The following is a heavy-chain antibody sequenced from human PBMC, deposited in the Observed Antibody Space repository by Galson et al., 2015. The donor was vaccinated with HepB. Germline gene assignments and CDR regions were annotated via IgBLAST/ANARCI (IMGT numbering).Heavy chain of an antibody. D-gene: IGHD5-18*01. CDR3: ARDRDAAMVEGFDY. CDR1: GDSVSRTSVA. Sequence: CAISGDSVSRTSVAWNWIRQSPSRGLEWLGRTYYGSMWYSDYAVSVKSRISINPDTSKNQFSLQLNSVTPEDTAVYYCARDRDAAMVEGFDYWGQGTLVTVSS. CDR2: TYYGSMWYS. J-gene: IGHJ4*02. V-gene: IGHV6-1*01.